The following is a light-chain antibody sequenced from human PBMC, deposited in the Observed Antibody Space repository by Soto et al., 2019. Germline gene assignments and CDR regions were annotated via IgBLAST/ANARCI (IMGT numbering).Light chain of an antibody. J-gene: IGKJ4*01. CDR3: QQFDNVPLT. CDR1: QSISSY. V-gene: IGKV1-33*01. Sequence: DIQMTQSPSSLSASVGDRVTITGLASQSISSYLNWYQQKPGKAPKLLIYDASKLETGVPSRFSGSGSGTDFTLTITSLQPEDIATYYCQQFDNVPLTFGGGTKVDIK. CDR2: DAS.